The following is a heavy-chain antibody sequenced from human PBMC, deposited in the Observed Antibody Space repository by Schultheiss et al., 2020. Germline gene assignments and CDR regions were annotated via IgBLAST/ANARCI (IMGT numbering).Heavy chain of an antibody. CDR2: ISAYNGNT. Sequence: AAVKVSCKASGYTFTSYAMHWVRQAPGQGLEWMGWISAYNGNTNYAQKLQGRVTITRDMSTSTAYMELSSLRSEDTAMYYCATGVRDSSGREYFQHWGQGTLVTVSS. CDR3: ATGVRDSSGREYFQH. CDR1: GYTFTSYA. D-gene: IGHD6-19*01. V-gene: IGHV1-18*01. J-gene: IGHJ1*01.